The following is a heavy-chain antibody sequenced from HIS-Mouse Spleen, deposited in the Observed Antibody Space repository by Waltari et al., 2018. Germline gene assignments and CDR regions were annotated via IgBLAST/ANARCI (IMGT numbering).Heavy chain of an antibody. CDR2: IYYSGST. D-gene: IGHD6-13*01. CDR3: AREIPYSSSWYDWYFDL. J-gene: IGHJ2*01. CDR1: GGSISSSSYY. V-gene: IGHV4-39*07. Sequence: QLQLHESGPGLVKPSETLSLTCTVSGGSISSSSYYWGWIRQPPGKGLEWIGSIYYSGSTSYNPSLKSRVTISVDTSKNQFSLKLSSVTAADTAVYYCAREIPYSSSWYDWYFDLWGRGTLVTVSS.